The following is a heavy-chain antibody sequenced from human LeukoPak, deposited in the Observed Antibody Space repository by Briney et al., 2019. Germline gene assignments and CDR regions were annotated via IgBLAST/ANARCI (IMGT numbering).Heavy chain of an antibody. CDR3: AKMRGDIVTGYYRGWVVS. V-gene: IGHV3-23*01. D-gene: IGHD3-9*01. CDR2: ICGSGGST. CDR1: GFTFSSYA. J-gene: IGHJ5*01. Sequence: GGSLRLSCAASGFTFSSYAMSWVRQAPGKGLEWVSAICGSGGSTYYADSVKGRFTISRDNSKNTLYLQMNSLRAEDTAVYYCAKMRGDIVTGYYRGWVVSWGQRTLVTVSS.